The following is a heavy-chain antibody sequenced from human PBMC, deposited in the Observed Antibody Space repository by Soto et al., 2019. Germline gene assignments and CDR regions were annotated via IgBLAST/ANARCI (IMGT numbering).Heavy chain of an antibody. Sequence: GGSLRLSCAASGFTFSSYWMHWVRQAPGKGLVWVSRIDSAGSSTGYADSVKGRFAIARDNAKNTLYLQMNSLRAEDTAVYYCVRDYSCSGGSCYLPHGMDVWGQGTTVTVSS. D-gene: IGHD2-15*01. V-gene: IGHV3-74*01. J-gene: IGHJ6*02. CDR2: IDSAGSST. CDR3: VRDYSCSGGSCYLPHGMDV. CDR1: GFTFSSYW.